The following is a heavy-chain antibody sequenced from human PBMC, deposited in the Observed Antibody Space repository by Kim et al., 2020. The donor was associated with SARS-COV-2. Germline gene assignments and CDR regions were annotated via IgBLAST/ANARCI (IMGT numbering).Heavy chain of an antibody. CDR3: AKDGGELPCYYYYGMDV. Sequence: VKGRFTISRDNSKKPLYLQRNSLRAEDTSVYYCAKDGGELPCYYYYGMDVWGQGTTVTVSS. J-gene: IGHJ6*02. V-gene: IGHV3-33*06. D-gene: IGHD1-26*01.